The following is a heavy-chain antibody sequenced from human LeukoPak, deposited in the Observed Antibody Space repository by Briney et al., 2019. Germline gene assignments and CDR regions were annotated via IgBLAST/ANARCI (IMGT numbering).Heavy chain of an antibody. D-gene: IGHD1-14*01. CDR1: GFAFSSNT. J-gene: IGHJ5*02. Sequence: GGSLRLSCAASGFAFSSNTMNWVRQAPGKGLEWISSITSRGYMYYADSVKGRSTISRDNAKNSLYLQMNSLRVEDTAAYYCARDPTSESPWGQGTLVTVSS. CDR3: ARDPTSESP. CDR2: ITSRGYM. V-gene: IGHV3-21*01.